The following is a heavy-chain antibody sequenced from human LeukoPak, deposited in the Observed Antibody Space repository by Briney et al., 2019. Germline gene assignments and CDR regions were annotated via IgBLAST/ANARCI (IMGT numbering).Heavy chain of an antibody. J-gene: IGHJ4*02. CDR3: ARAEPRGSVWYPY. D-gene: IGHD6-13*01. CDR2: IFHSGST. Sequence: SETLSLTCAVSGGSISSNNWWSWVRQPPGKGLEWIGEIFHSGSTNYNPSLKSRVTIPVDKSKNQFSLKLNSVTAADTAVYYCARAEPRGSVWYPYWGQGTLVTVSS. V-gene: IGHV4-4*02. CDR1: GGSISSNNW.